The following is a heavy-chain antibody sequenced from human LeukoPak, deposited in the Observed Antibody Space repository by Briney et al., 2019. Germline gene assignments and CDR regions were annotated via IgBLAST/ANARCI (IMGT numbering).Heavy chain of an antibody. V-gene: IGHV3-7*01. CDR2: IKQDGSEK. J-gene: IGHJ4*02. CDR3: ARDNMVATTHFDD. CDR1: GFTFSSYW. D-gene: IGHD5-12*01. Sequence: QPGGSLRLSCAASGFTFSSYWMNWARHAPGKGQERVANIKQDGSEKYYVDSVKGRFTNSRDHAKNSPYLQMNSLRAEDTAVFYCARDNMVATTHFDDWGQGTMHTLSS.